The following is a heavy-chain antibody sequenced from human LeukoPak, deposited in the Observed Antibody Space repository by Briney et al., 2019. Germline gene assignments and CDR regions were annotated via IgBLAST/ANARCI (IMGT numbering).Heavy chain of an antibody. J-gene: IGHJ6*02. CDR1: GGTFTIYA. Sequence: GSSVNVSCTASGGTFTIYAISWVRQAPGQGLEWMGRIIPILGIANYAQKFQGRVTITADKSTSTAYMELSSLRSEDTAVYYGATEAAIDYYYYGMDVWGQGTTVTVSS. CDR2: IIPILGIA. V-gene: IGHV1-69*04. D-gene: IGHD2-2*01. CDR3: ATEAAIDYYYYGMDV.